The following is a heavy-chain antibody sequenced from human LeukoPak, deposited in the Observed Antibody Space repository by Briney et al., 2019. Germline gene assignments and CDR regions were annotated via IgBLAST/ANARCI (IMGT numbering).Heavy chain of an antibody. CDR2: IYHSGST. D-gene: IGHD4-17*01. V-gene: IGHV4-30-2*01. CDR3: ARATVTTANNWFDP. J-gene: IGHJ5*02. Sequence: PSGTLSLTCAVSGGSINSGGYSWSWIRQPPGKGLEWIGYIYHSGSTYYNPSLKSRVTISVDRSKNQFSLKLSSVTAADTAVYYCARATVTTANNWFDPWGQGTLVTVSS. CDR1: GGSINSGGYS.